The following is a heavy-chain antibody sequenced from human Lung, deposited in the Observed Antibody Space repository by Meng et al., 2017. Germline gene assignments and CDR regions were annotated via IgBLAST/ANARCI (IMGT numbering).Heavy chain of an antibody. CDR1: GFTFSGHW. CDR2: INTDGSTT. J-gene: IGHJ1*01. CDR3: TNDRLNH. Sequence: GESLKISCAASGFTFSGHWMHWVRQAPGKGLVWVSRINTDGSTTTYADSVKGRFSISRDNAKNTLYLQMNSLRAEDTAVYYCTNDRLNHWGQGNLVTGAS. V-gene: IGHV3-74*01. D-gene: IGHD1-1*01.